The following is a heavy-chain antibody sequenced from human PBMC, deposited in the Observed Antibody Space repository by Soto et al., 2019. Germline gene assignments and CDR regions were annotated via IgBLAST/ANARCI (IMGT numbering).Heavy chain of an antibody. CDR2: IYYSGST. CDR3: ARKSTWVVTQAYFDV. Sequence: XETLSLACTVTGDSISSRSDYWGWIRQPPGKGLEWIGSIYYSGSTYNNPSLRSRVSMSIDTSKDQFSLKLKSVTAADTALYFCARKSTWVVTQAYFDVWGQGILVTVSS. CDR1: GDSISSRSDY. J-gene: IGHJ4*02. D-gene: IGHD2-21*02. V-gene: IGHV4-39*01.